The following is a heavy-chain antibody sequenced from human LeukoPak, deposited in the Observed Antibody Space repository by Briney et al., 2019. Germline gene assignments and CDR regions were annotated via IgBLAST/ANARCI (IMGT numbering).Heavy chain of an antibody. D-gene: IGHD3-22*01. CDR1: GGSISSGGYY. CDR2: IYHSGST. V-gene: IGHV4-30-2*01. Sequence: SQTLSLTCTVSGGSISSGGYYWSWIRQPPGKGLEWIGYIYHSGSTYYNPSLKSRVTISVDRSKNQFSLKLSSVTAADTAVYYCARESYYYDSSAPDIWGQGTMVTVSS. J-gene: IGHJ3*02. CDR3: ARESYYYDSSAPDI.